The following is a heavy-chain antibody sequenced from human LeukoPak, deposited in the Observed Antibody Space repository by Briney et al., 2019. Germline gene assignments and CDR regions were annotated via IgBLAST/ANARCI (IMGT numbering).Heavy chain of an antibody. CDR1: GFTFSSYA. V-gene: IGHV3-23*01. D-gene: IGHD3-22*01. CDR2: ISGSGGST. CDR3: AKPSIWDYDSSGYLGGMDV. J-gene: IGHJ6*02. Sequence: QPGGSLRLSCAASGFTFSSYAMSWVRQAPGKGLEWVSAISGSGGSTYYADSVKGRFTISRDNSKNTLYPQMNSLRAEDTAVYYCAKPSIWDYDSSGYLGGMDVWGQGTTVTVSS.